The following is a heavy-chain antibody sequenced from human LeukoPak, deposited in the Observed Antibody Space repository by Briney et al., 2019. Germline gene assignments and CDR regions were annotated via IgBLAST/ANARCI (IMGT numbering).Heavy chain of an antibody. CDR3: AGRYYDFWSGPREAFDI. CDR2: INHSGST. D-gene: IGHD3-3*01. CDR1: GGSFSGYY. J-gene: IGHJ3*02. V-gene: IGHV4-34*01. Sequence: SPSETLSLTCAVYGGSFSGYYWSWIRQPPGKGLEWIGEINHSGSTNYNPSLKSRVTISVDKSKNQFSLKLSSVTAADTAVYYCAGRYYDFWSGPREAFDIWGQGTMVTVSS.